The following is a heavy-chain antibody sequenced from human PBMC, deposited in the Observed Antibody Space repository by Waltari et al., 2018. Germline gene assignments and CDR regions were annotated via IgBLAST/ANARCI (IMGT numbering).Heavy chain of an antibody. CDR3: AREDWNDEFYFDY. CDR2: IYTSGST. V-gene: IGHV4-61*02. CDR1: GGSISRGRYY. Sequence: QVQLQESGPGLVKPSQTLSLPCTVSGGSISRGRYYWSWIRQPAGKGLEWIGRIYTSGSTNYNPSLKSRVTISVDTSKNQFSLKLSSVTAADTAVYYCAREDWNDEFYFDYWGQGTLVTVSS. D-gene: IGHD1-1*01. J-gene: IGHJ4*02.